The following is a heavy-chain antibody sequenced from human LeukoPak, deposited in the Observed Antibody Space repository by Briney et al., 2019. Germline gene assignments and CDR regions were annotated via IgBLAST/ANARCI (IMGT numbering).Heavy chain of an antibody. CDR1: GGSFSGYY. D-gene: IGHD2-2*01. J-gene: IGHJ4*02. Sequence: PSETLSLTCAVYGGSFSGYYWSWIRQPPGKGLEWIGEINHSGSTNYNPSLKSRVTISVDTSKNQFSLKLSSVTAADTAVYYRARLGGYCSSTSCYYRNYFDYWGQGTLVTVSS. CDR3: ARLGGYCSSTSCYYRNYFDY. V-gene: IGHV4-34*01. CDR2: INHSGST.